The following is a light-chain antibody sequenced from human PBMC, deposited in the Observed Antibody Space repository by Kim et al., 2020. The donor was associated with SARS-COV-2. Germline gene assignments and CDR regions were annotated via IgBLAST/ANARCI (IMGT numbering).Light chain of an antibody. Sequence: QSALTQPASVSGSPGQSITISCTGTKTDIGRYNYVSWYQQYPGKAPKLIIFDVTKRPSGVSSRFSGSKSGNTASLTISGLQAEDEAEYFCSSYTISSLFYVFGSGTKVTVL. J-gene: IGLJ1*01. V-gene: IGLV2-14*03. CDR2: DVT. CDR3: SSYTISSLFYV. CDR1: KTDIGRYNY.